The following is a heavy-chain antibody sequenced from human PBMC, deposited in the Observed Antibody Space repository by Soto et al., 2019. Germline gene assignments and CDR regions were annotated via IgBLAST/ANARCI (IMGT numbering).Heavy chain of an antibody. D-gene: IGHD3-10*01. CDR2: ISAYNGNT. Sequence: QVQLVQSGAEVKKPGASVKVSCKASGYTFTSYGISWVRQAPGQGLEWMGWISAYNGNTNYAQKLQGRVTMTTDTSTSTAYMELRSLRSDDTAVYYCAREGVTMVRGPLGYYYYGMDVWGQGTTVTVSS. CDR3: AREGVTMVRGPLGYYYYGMDV. V-gene: IGHV1-18*04. J-gene: IGHJ6*02. CDR1: GYTFTSYG.